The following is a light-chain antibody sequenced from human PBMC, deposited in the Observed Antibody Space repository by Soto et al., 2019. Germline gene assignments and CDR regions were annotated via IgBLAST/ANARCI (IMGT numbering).Light chain of an antibody. CDR2: KVS. CDR3: QQYNSYSWT. V-gene: IGKV1-5*03. Sequence: DIQMTQSPSTLSASVGDRVTITCRASESVRSWLAWFQQKPGKAPKLLIYKVSSLASGVPSRFSGSGSGTEFTLTISSLQPEDVATYYCQQYNSYSWTFGQGTKVEIK. CDR1: ESVRSW. J-gene: IGKJ1*01.